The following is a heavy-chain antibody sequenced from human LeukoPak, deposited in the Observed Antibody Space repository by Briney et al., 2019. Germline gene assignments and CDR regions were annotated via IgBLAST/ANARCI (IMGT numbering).Heavy chain of an antibody. CDR1: GGSISSGDYY. CDR3: ARETAAAGSFIAINDY. V-gene: IGHV4-30-2*01. J-gene: IGHJ4*02. Sequence: PSETLSLTCTVSGGSISSGDYYWSWIRQPPGKGLEWIAYIYHGRSTYYNPSLKSRVTMSVDTSKNQFSLKLSSVTAADTAIYYCARETAAAGSFIAINDYWGQGTLVTVSS. CDR2: IYHGRST. D-gene: IGHD6-13*01.